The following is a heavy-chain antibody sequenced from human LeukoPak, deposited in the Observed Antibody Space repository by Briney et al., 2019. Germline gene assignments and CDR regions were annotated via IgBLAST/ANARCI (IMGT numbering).Heavy chain of an antibody. CDR3: ASQDYDIGFKDV. CDR1: GFTSSSYW. Sequence: GGSLRLSCAASGFTSSSYWMSWVRQAPGKGLEWVANIKQDGSEKYYVDSVKGRFTISRDNAKNSLYLQMNSLRAEDTAVYYCASQDYDIGFKDVWGQGTTVTVSS. J-gene: IGHJ6*02. D-gene: IGHD3-9*01. CDR2: IKQDGSEK. V-gene: IGHV3-7*01.